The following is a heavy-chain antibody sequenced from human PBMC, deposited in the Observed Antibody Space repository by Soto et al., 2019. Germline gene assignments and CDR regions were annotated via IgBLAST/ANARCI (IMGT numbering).Heavy chain of an antibody. CDR2: ISGSGGST. CDR3: AKVGIVVVVAATYFDY. J-gene: IGHJ4*02. V-gene: IGHV3-23*01. CDR1: GFTFSSYA. Sequence: GGSLRLSCAASGFTFSSYAMSWVRQAPGKGLEWVSAISGSGGSTYYADSVKGRFTISRDNSKNTLYLQMNSLRAEDTAVYYCAKVGIVVVVAATYFDYWGQGTLVTVSS. D-gene: IGHD2-15*01.